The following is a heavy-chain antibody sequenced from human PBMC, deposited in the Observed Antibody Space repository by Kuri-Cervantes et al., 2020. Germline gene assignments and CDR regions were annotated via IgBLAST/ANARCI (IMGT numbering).Heavy chain of an antibody. D-gene: IGHD5-12*01. V-gene: IGHV1-18*01. CDR2: ISAYNGNT. Sequence: ASVKVSCKASGYTFTSYGISWVRQAPGQGLEWMGWISAYNGNTNYAQKLQGRVTMTTDTSTSTAYMELRSLRSDDTAVYYCARDVSGYDGYYYGMDVWGQGTTVTVSS. CDR1: GYTFTSYG. J-gene: IGHJ6*02. CDR3: ARDVSGYDGYYYGMDV.